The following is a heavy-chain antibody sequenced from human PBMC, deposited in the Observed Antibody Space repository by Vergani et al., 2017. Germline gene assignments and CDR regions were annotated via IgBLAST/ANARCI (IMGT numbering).Heavy chain of an antibody. D-gene: IGHD5-12*01. CDR2: INPSGGST. Sequence: QVQLVQSGAAVKKPGASVKVSCKASGYTFTSYYMHWLRQAPGQGLEWMGIINPSGGSTSYAQKFPGRGTMTRDTSTSTVYMELSSLRAEDTAVYYCARRRGGYDFFDYWGQGTLVTVSS. J-gene: IGHJ4*02. CDR1: GYTFTSYY. CDR3: ARRRGGYDFFDY. V-gene: IGHV1-46*01.